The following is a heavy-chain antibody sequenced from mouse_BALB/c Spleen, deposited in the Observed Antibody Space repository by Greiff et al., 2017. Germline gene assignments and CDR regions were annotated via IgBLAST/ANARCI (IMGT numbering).Heavy chain of an antibody. J-gene: IGHJ4*01. CDR2: ISSGSSTI. D-gene: IGHD1-1*01. CDR3: ARSDYGSSYGAMDY. CDR1: GFTFSSFG. Sequence: EVQLVESGGGLVQPGGSRKLSCAASGFTFSSFGMHWVRQAPEKGLEWVAYISSGSSTIYYADTVKGRFTISRDNPKNTLFLQMTSLRSEDTAMYYCARSDYGSSYGAMDYWGQGTSVTVSS. V-gene: IGHV5-17*02.